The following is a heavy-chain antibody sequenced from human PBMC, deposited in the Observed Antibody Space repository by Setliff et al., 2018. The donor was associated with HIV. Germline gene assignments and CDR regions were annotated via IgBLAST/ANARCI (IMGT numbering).Heavy chain of an antibody. CDR1: GYSFSNYW. CDR3: ARSRGLLWFGDYYYYMDV. CDR2: VYPGDSDT. V-gene: IGHV5-51*01. Sequence: HGESLKISCKGSGYSFSNYWIGWVRQMPGKGLEWMGIVYPGDSDTRYSPSFEGQVTISADKSISTAYMELRSLRSDDTAVYYCARSRGLLWFGDYYYYMDVWGKGTTVTVSS. J-gene: IGHJ6*03. D-gene: IGHD3-10*01.